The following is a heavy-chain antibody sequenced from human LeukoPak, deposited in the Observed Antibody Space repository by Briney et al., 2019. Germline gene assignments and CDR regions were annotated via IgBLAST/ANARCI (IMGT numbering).Heavy chain of an antibody. V-gene: IGHV2-5*02. D-gene: IGHD3-22*01. CDR2: IYWDDDK. J-gene: IGHJ3*02. Sequence: SGPTLLKPTQTLTLTCTFSGFSLSTSGVGVGWIRQPPGKALEWLALIYWDDDKRYSPSLKSRLTITKDTSKNQVVLTMTNMDPVDTATYYCAQSQDAYDSSGSEAFDIWGQGTMVTVSS. CDR1: GFSLSTSGVG. CDR3: AQSQDAYDSSGSEAFDI.